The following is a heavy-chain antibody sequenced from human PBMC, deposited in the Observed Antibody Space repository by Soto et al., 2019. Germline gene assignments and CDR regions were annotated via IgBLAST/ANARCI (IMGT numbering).Heavy chain of an antibody. CDR3: AREPSDYDILTGYYIRGGPLDY. V-gene: IGHV3-30-3*01. CDR2: ISYDGSNK. D-gene: IGHD3-9*01. J-gene: IGHJ4*02. Sequence: QVQLVESGGGVVQPGRSLRLSCAASGFTFSSYAMHWVRQAPGKGLEWVAVISYDGSNKYYADSVKGRFTISRDNSKNTLYLQMNSLRAEDTAVYYCAREPSDYDILTGYYIRGGPLDYWGQGTLVTVSS. CDR1: GFTFSSYA.